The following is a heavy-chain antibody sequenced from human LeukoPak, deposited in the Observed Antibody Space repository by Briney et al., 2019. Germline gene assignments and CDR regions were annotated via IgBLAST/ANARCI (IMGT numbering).Heavy chain of an antibody. CDR2: ISVYNGNS. J-gene: IGHJ4*02. CDR3: ARDVYCSAASCYSGVLDN. V-gene: IGHV1-18*01. Sequence: ASVKVSCKTSGYTFTNYGLSWVRQAPGQGLEWMGWISVYNGNSIHAQMLQGRVTLTTDTFTSTAYMELRSLRSDDSAVYYCARDVYCSAASCYSGVLDNWGQGTLVTVSS. D-gene: IGHD2-15*01. CDR1: GYTFTNYG.